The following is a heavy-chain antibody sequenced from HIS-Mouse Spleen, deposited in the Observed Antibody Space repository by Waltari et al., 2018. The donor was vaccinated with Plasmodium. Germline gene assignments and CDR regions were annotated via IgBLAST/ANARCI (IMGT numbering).Heavy chain of an antibody. CDR2: INHSGST. J-gene: IGHJ3*02. V-gene: IGHV4-34*01. CDR1: GGSFSGYY. D-gene: IGHD3-10*01. CDR3: ARVEVRGVIITNAFDI. Sequence: QVQLQQWGAGLLKPSETLSLTCAVYGGSFSGYYWSWIRQPPGKGLEWIGEINHSGSTNYNPSLKSRVTISVDTSKNQFSLKLSSVTAADTAVYYCARVEVRGVIITNAFDIWGQGTMVTVSS.